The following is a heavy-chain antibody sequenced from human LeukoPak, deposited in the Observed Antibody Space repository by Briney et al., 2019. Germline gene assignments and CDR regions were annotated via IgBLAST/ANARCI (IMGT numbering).Heavy chain of an antibody. CDR2: IYYRSKWYN. V-gene: IGHV6-1*01. CDR3: ARDGHAPQSPYYIAS. J-gene: IGHJ4*02. CDR1: GDSFSSNRAA. Sequence: SQTLLLTCDISGDSFSSNRAAWNWIRQSPSRGLEWLGRIYYRSKWYNDYAVFVKSRIIFNPDTSRNHFSLQLNSVAPEDTAVYYCARDGHAPQSPYYIASWGQGTLVTVSS.